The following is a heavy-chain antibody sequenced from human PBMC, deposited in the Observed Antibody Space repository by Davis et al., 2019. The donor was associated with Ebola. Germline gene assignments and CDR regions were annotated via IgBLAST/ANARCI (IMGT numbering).Heavy chain of an antibody. J-gene: IGHJ3*02. V-gene: IGHV3-33*01. D-gene: IGHD2-2*01. Sequence: GGSLRLSCAASGFTFSSHGMHWVRQAPGKGLEWVAVIWYDGSNKYYADSVKGRFTISRDNSKNTLYLQMNSLRAEDTAVYYCAREGYCSSTSCLLDAFDIWGQGTMVTVSS. CDR3: AREGYCSSTSCLLDAFDI. CDR2: IWYDGSNK. CDR1: GFTFSSHG.